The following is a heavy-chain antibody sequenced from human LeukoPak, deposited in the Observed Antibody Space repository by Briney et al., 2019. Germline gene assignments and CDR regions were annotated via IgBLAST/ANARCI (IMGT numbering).Heavy chain of an antibody. CDR1: GFTVSSNS. D-gene: IGHD3-10*01. CDR2: NYSGGST. CDR3: ARVRYGSGSYYNYYYYYMDV. Sequence: GGSLRLSCAASGFTVSSNSMSWVRQAPGKGLEWVSVNYSGGSTYYADSVKGRFTISRDNSKNTLYLQMNSLRAEDTAVYYCARVRYGSGSYYNYYYYYMDVWGKGTTVTVSS. J-gene: IGHJ6*03. V-gene: IGHV3-53*01.